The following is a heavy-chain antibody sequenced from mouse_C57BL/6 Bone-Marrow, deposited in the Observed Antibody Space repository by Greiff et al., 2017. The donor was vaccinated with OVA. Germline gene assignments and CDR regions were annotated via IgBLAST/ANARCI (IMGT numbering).Heavy chain of an antibody. CDR2: IYPSDSET. Sequence: VQLQQPGAELVRPGSSVKLSCKASGYTFTSYWMDWVKQRPGQGLEWIGNIYPSDSETHYNQKFKDKATLTVDKSSSTAYMQLSSLTSEDSAVYYCARSLYSKRYFDVWGTGTTVTVSS. CDR3: ARSLYSKRYFDV. V-gene: IGHV1-61*01. J-gene: IGHJ1*03. CDR1: GYTFTSYW. D-gene: IGHD2-5*01.